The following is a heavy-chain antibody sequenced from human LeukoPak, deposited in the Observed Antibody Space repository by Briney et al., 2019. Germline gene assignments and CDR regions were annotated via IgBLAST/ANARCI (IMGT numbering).Heavy chain of an antibody. CDR2: TYYRSKWYN. J-gene: IGHJ2*01. V-gene: IGHV6-1*01. CDR3: TRAGSYGYYWYFAL. Sequence: SQTLSLTCAISGDSVSSNSATGNWIRQSPSRGLEWLGRTYYRSKWYNDYAVSVKSRITINPDTSKNQFSLQLNSVTPEDTAVYYCTRAGSYGYYWYFALWCRGTLVTVSS. D-gene: IGHD1-26*01. CDR1: GDSVSSNSAT.